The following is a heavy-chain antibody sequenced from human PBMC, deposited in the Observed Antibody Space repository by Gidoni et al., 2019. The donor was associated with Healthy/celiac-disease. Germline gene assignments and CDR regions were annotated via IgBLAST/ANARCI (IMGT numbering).Heavy chain of an antibody. Sequence: QVQLVHSGAEVKKPGASVKVSCKASGYTFTSYGISWVRQAPVQGLEWMGWISAYNGNTNYAQKLQGRGTMTTATSTGTAYMELRSLGSDDTAVYYCARGVLEWLSLDYWGQRTLITVSS. CDR2: ISAYNGNT. J-gene: IGHJ4*02. V-gene: IGHV1-18*01. D-gene: IGHD3-3*01. CDR1: GYTFTSYG. CDR3: ARGVLEWLSLDY.